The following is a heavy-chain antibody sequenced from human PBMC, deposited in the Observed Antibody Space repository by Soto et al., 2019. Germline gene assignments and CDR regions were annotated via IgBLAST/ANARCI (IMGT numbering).Heavy chain of an antibody. Sequence: SETLSLTCTVSGGSISSSSYYWGWIRQPPGKGLEWIGSIYYSGSTYYNPSLKSRVTISVDTSKNQFSLKLSSVTAADTAVYYCASPYYDYVWGSYRFRWFDPWGQGTPVTVPQ. D-gene: IGHD3-16*02. CDR3: ASPYYDYVWGSYRFRWFDP. J-gene: IGHJ5*02. V-gene: IGHV4-39*01. CDR1: GGSISSSSYY. CDR2: IYYSGST.